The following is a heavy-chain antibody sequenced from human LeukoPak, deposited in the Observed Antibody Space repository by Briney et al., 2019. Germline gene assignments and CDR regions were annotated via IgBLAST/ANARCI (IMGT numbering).Heavy chain of an antibody. CDR1: GFTFSSYA. CDR3: AHDSSGYYDY. V-gene: IGHV3-23*01. D-gene: IGHD3-22*01. J-gene: IGHJ4*02. CDR2: ISGSGGST. Sequence: GGSLRLSCAASGFTFSSYAMSWVRQASGKGPEWVSAISGSGGSTYYADSVKGRFTISRDNSKNTLYLQMNSLRAEDTAVYYCAHDSSGYYDYWGQGTLVTVSS.